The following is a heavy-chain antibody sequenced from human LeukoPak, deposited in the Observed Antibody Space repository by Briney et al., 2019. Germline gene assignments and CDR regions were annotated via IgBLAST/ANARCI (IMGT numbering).Heavy chain of an antibody. J-gene: IGHJ4*02. CDR1: GYTFTSYY. CDR2: INPSGGST. CDR3: ARAGAIAAAGTSFDY. Sequence: AASVKVSCKASGYTFTSYYMHWVRQAPGQGLEWMGIINPSGGSTSYAQKFQGRVTMTRGTSTSTVYMELSSLRSEDTAVYYCARAGAIAAAGTSFDYWGQGTLVTVSS. D-gene: IGHD6-13*01. V-gene: IGHV1-46*01.